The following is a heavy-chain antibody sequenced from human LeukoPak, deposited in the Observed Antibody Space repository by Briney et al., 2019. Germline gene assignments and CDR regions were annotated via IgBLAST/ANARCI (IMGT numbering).Heavy chain of an antibody. D-gene: IGHD3-22*01. J-gene: IGHJ6*03. CDR3: ARNGYYYDSSGYYGYYMDV. CDR2: IYSGGST. CDR1: GFTVSSNY. Sequence: GGSLRLSCAASGFTVSSNYMSWVRQAPGKGLEWVSVIYSGGSTYYADSVKGRFTISRDNSKNTLYLQMNSPRAEDTAVYYCARNGYYYDSSGYYGYYMDVWGKGTTVTVSS. V-gene: IGHV3-53*01.